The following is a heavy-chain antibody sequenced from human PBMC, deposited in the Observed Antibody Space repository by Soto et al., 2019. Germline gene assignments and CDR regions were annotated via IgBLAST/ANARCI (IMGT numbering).Heavy chain of an antibody. CDR1: GFTFSSHW. Sequence: EVQLVESGGGLVQPGGSLRISCEASGFTFSSHWMHWVRQAPGKGLVLISRLKFDASTVNYAASVKGRFTISRDNAKNTVYLQMNSLSAEDTALYYCARGASGRFYLDYWGQGTVVTVSS. J-gene: IGHJ4*02. CDR3: ARGASGRFYLDY. D-gene: IGHD3-10*01. CDR2: LKFDASTV. V-gene: IGHV3-74*01.